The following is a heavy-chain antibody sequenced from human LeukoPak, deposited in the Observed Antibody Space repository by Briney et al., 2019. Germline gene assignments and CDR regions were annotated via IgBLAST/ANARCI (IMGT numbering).Heavy chain of an antibody. D-gene: IGHD4-17*01. CDR1: GGSISSYY. CDR2: IYYSGST. V-gene: IGHV4-59*08. Sequence: SETLSLTCTVSGGSISSYYWSWIRQPPGKELEWIGYIYYSGSTYYNPSLKSRVSISVDTSESQFSLILRSVTAADTAVYYCARLDFRDGDYVFWYWGQGTLVTVSS. J-gene: IGHJ4*02. CDR3: ARLDFRDGDYVFWY.